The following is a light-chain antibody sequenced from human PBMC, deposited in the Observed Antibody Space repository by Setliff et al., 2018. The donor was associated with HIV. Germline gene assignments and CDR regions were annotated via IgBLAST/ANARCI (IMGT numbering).Light chain of an antibody. CDR1: NIGSYS. CDR3: QVWDSSSDQYV. J-gene: IGLJ1*01. CDR2: DET. Sequence: SYELAQPPSVSVAPGKTAKISCGGKNIGSYSVHWYQQKPGQAPVLVVYDETDRPSGIPERFSGSTSENTATLTISRVDGGDEADYYCQVWDSSSDQYVFGSGTKVTVL. V-gene: IGLV3-21*03.